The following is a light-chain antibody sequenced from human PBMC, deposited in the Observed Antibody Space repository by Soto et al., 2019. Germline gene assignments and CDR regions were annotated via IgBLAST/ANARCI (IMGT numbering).Light chain of an antibody. J-gene: IGKJ1*01. CDR1: QSVSNYY. CDR2: GAS. V-gene: IGKV3-20*01. Sequence: EIQFTQSPGSVSLSPGERATLSCRASQSVSNYYLAWSQQKPGQPPRLLIYGASNWATGTPGRFSGSGSGTVFTITICRLEHDDFAVFYCLQYCSSGTFGQGTKVDIK. CDR3: LQYCSSGT.